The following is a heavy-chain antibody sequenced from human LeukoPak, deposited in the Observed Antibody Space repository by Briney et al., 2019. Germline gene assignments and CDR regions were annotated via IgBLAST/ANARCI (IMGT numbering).Heavy chain of an antibody. CDR2: IYYSGST. J-gene: IGHJ6*02. CDR3: ARHSTEYKYAMDV. V-gene: IGHV4-59*08. CDR1: GSSISSYY. D-gene: IGHD2-2*01. Sequence: KPSETLSLTCTVSGSSISSYYWSWIRQPPGKGLEWIAYIYYSGSTNYNPSLKSRVSISIDTSKNQFSLRLSSVTAADTAVYYCARHSTEYKYAMDVWGQGTTVTVSS.